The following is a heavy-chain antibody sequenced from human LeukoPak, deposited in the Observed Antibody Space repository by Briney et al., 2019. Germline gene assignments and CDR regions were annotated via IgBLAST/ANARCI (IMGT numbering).Heavy chain of an antibody. CDR2: IYYSGST. CDR1: GGSISSSSYY. Sequence: SETLSLTCTVSGGSISSSSYYWGWIRQPPGKGLEWIGSIYYSGSTYYNPSLKSRVTISVDTSKNQFSLKLSSVTAADTAVYYCARLGTAVGGSEPIDYWGQGTLVTVSS. V-gene: IGHV4-39*01. CDR3: ARLGTAVGGSEPIDY. J-gene: IGHJ4*02. D-gene: IGHD6-19*01.